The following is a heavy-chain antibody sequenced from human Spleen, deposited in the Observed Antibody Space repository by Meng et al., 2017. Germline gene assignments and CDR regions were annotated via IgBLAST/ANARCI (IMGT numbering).Heavy chain of an antibody. CDR2: IYSDGNT. CDR1: GFTVSNNY. V-gene: IGHV3-66*01. Sequence: GGSLRLSCAVSGFTVSNNYMSWVRQAPGKGLQWVSIIYSDGNTYYADSVKGRFTISRDNAKNTLYLQMNSLRAEDTAVYFCARGGNYGTFDYWGQGTLVTVSS. J-gene: IGHJ4*02. CDR3: ARGGNYGTFDY. D-gene: IGHD1-26*01.